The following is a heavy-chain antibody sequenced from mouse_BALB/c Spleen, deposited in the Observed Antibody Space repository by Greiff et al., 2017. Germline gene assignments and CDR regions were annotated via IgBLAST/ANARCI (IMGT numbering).Heavy chain of an antibody. Sequence: EVMLVESGGDLVKPGGSLKLSCAASGFTFSSYGMSWVRQTPDKRLEWVATISSGGSYTYYPDSVKGRFTISRDNAKNTLYLQMSSLKSEDTAMYYCARHFYDYWGQGTLVTVSA. J-gene: IGHJ3*01. CDR1: GFTFSSYG. CDR3: ARHFYDY. V-gene: IGHV5-6*02. D-gene: IGHD2-3*01. CDR2: ISSGGSYT.